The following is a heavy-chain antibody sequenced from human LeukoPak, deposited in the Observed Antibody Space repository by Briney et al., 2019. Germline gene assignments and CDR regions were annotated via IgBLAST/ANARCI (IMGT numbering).Heavy chain of an antibody. CDR2: IYYNGNS. J-gene: IGHJ4*02. CDR1: GGSISSNTYF. CDR3: ARRTSELLWFGELLYYDY. D-gene: IGHD3-10*01. V-gene: IGHV4-39*01. Sequence: PSDTLSLTCTVSGGSISSNTYFWGWIRQPPGKGLEWIGSIYYNGNSFYNPSLKSRFTTSVDTSKNQFSLNLSSVTAADTAVYYCARRTSELLWFGELLYYDYWGQGTLVTVSS.